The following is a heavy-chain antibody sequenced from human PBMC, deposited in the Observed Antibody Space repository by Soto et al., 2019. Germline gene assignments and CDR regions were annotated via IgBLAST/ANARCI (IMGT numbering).Heavy chain of an antibody. CDR1: GGTFSSYA. Sequence: GASVKVSCKASGGTFSSYAISWVRQAPGQGLEWMGRIIPIFGIADYAQKFQGRVTITADKSTSTAYMELSSLRSEDTAVYYCARDGLTTVTNWYFDLWGRGTLVTVSS. V-gene: IGHV1-69*04. CDR2: IIPIFGIA. J-gene: IGHJ2*01. D-gene: IGHD4-17*01. CDR3: ARDGLTTVTNWYFDL.